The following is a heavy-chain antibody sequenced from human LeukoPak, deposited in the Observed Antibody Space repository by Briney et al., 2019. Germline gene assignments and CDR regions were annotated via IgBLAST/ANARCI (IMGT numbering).Heavy chain of an antibody. CDR3: ARAILPNAFDI. V-gene: IGHV3-53*01. Sequence: GGSLRLSCAASGFTVSSNYMSWVRQAPGKGLEWVSVIYSGGSTYYADSVKGRFTISRDNSKNTLYLQMNSLRAEDTAVYYCARAILPNAFDIWGQGTMVTVSS. CDR1: GFTVSSNY. J-gene: IGHJ3*02. CDR2: IYSGGST. D-gene: IGHD3-3*01.